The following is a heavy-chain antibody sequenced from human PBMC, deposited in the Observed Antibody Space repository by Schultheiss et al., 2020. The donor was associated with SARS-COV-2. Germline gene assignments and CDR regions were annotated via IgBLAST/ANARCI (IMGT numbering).Heavy chain of an antibody. CDR1: GYTFTSYG. J-gene: IGHJ6*02. D-gene: IGHD5-18*01. V-gene: IGHV1-18*01. CDR2: ISAYNGNT. CDR3: ARARDGDTAMRNPHFNYYYYGMDV. Sequence: ASVKVSCKASGYTFTSYGISWVRQAPGQGLEWMGWISAYNGNTNYAQKLQGRVTMTTDKSTSTAYMELSSLRSEDTAVYYCARARDGDTAMRNPHFNYYYYGMDVWGQGTTVTVSS.